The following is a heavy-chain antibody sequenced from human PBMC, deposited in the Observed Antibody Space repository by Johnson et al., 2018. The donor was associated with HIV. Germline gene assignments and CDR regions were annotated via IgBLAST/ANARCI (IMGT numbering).Heavy chain of an antibody. Sequence: VQLVESGGGLVQPGGSLTLPCVASGYSFSHYWMSWVRQAPGKGLEWVANINQDGSEKYYVDSVKGRFTISRVNAKNSLYLQMNSLRAEDTAVYYCARGDTAMGYDAFDIWGQGTMVTVSS. CDR3: ARGDTAMGYDAFDI. J-gene: IGHJ3*02. V-gene: IGHV3-7*04. CDR1: GYSFSHYW. CDR2: INQDGSEK. D-gene: IGHD5-18*01.